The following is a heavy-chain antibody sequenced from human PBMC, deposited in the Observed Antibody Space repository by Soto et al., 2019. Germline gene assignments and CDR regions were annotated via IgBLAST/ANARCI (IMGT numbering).Heavy chain of an antibody. CDR3: AKGKSGGFDI. Sequence: GGSLRLSCAASGFTFGSYAMSWVRQAPGKALEWVSGILDSGAGTYYVDFVKGRFTISRDNSKNMVFLQMESLRAEDTALYYCAKGKSGGFDIWGQGTMVTVSS. J-gene: IGHJ3*02. D-gene: IGHD2-15*01. CDR1: GFTFGSYA. V-gene: IGHV3-23*01. CDR2: ILDSGAGT.